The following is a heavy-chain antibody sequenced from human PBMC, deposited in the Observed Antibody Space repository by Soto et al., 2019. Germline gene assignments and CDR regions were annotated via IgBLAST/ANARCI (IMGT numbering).Heavy chain of an antibody. Sequence: SVKVSCKASGGTFSSYAISWVRQAPGQGLEWMGGIIPIFGTANYAQKFQGRVTITADKSTSTAYMELSSLRSEDTAVYYCVRDSLWGVPAARLDYYYYGMDVWGQGTTVTVSS. CDR1: GGTFSSYA. J-gene: IGHJ6*02. D-gene: IGHD2-2*01. CDR2: IIPIFGTA. V-gene: IGHV1-69*06. CDR3: VRDSLWGVPAARLDYYYYGMDV.